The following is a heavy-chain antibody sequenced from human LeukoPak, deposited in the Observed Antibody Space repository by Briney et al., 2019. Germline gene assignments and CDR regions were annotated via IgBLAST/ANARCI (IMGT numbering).Heavy chain of an antibody. CDR1: GFTFSNYG. Sequence: GGSLRLSCAASGFTFSNYGMTWVRQAPGKGLEWVASVSGSGSVTYYADSVKGHFTISRDNSKNTLFLQMDSLRADDTAVYYCVKDLDCSGGDCYFNWYDPWGQGTLVTVSS. CDR2: VSGSGSVT. D-gene: IGHD2-21*02. CDR3: VKDLDCSGGDCYFNWYDP. V-gene: IGHV3-23*01. J-gene: IGHJ5*02.